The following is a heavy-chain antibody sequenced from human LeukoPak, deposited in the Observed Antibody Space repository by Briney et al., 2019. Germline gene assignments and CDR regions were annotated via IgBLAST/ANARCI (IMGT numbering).Heavy chain of an antibody. J-gene: IGHJ4*02. D-gene: IGHD2/OR15-2a*01. CDR1: GFSFSDAW. CDR2: IKYDGTT. Sequence: GGSLRLSCATSGFSFSDAWLSWVRQAPGKGLEWVGRIKYDGTTDYAAPVKGRFTISRDVSKATLYLQMNSLKTEDTAIHYCTTVSHLYLGGQGTLVTVSS. CDR3: TTVSHLYL. V-gene: IGHV3-15*01.